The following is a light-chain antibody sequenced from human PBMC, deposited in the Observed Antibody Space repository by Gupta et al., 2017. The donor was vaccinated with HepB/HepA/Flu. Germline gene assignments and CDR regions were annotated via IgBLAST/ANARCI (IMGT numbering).Light chain of an antibody. J-gene: IGKJ5*01. V-gene: IGKV1-12*01. CDR2: AAS. Sequence: DVQMTQSPSLVSASVGDRVTITCRASQDIKNWVAWYQQKSGKAPRLLIYAASNLQSGVPSRFSGSGSGTDFTLTISGLQPEDFATYYCQETKTYPITFGQGTRLDIK. CDR3: QETKTYPIT. CDR1: QDIKNW.